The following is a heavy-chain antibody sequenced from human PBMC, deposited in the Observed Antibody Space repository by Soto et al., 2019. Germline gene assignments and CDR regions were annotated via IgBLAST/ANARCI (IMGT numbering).Heavy chain of an antibody. CDR1: GFTFSSYS. D-gene: IGHD3-3*01. Sequence: GGSLRLSCAASGFTFSSYSMNWVRQAPGKGLEWVSSISSSSSYIYYADSVKGRFTISRDNAKNSLYLQMNSLRAEDTAVYYCARDGDSITIFGVVPYGVDVWGQGTTVTVSS. CDR3: ARDGDSITIFGVVPYGVDV. CDR2: ISSSSSYI. J-gene: IGHJ6*02. V-gene: IGHV3-21*01.